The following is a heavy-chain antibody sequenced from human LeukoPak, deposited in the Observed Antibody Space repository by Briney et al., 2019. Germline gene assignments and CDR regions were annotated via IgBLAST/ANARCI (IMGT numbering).Heavy chain of an antibody. V-gene: IGHV4-34*01. J-gene: IGHJ4*02. D-gene: IGHD3-22*01. CDR1: GGSFSGYY. CDR2: VTQTEST. CDR3: ARGLKYYDGRGRLGY. Sequence: SETLSLTCDVYGGSFSGYYWSWIRQPPGKGLEWIGEVTQTESTNYNPSLKSRVAISVDMSKNHFSLKVSSVTAADTAVYYCARGLKYYDGRGRLGYWGQGALVTVSS.